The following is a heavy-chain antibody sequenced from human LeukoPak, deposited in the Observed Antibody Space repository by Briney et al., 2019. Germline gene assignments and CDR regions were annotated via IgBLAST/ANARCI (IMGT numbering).Heavy chain of an antibody. Sequence: GGSLRLSCAASGFTVSSNYMSWVRQAPGEGLEWVSFIRYDGTNKYYADSVKGRFTISRDNSKNTLYLQMNSLRAKDTAVYYCARERELAPFDYWGQGTLVTVSS. J-gene: IGHJ4*02. CDR2: IRYDGTNK. CDR1: GFTVSSNY. CDR3: ARERELAPFDY. D-gene: IGHD1-26*01. V-gene: IGHV3-30*02.